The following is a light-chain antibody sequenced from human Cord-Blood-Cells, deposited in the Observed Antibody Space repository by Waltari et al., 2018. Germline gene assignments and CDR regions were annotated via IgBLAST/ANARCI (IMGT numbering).Light chain of an antibody. CDR1: SSDVGGYNY. Sequence: QSALTQPRSVSGSPGQSVTISCPGTSSDVGGYNYVSWYPQHPGKAHKLMIYDVSKRPSGVPDRFSGSKSGNTASLTISGLQAEDEADYYCCSYAGSYTLFGGGTKLTVL. V-gene: IGLV2-11*01. J-gene: IGLJ2*01. CDR2: DVS. CDR3: CSYAGSYTL.